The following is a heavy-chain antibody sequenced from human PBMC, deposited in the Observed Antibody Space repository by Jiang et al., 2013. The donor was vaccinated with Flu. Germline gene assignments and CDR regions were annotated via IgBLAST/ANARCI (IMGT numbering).Heavy chain of an antibody. CDR3: ARDVEYPGHFDY. D-gene: IGHD2/OR15-2a*01. V-gene: IGHV1-2*06. Sequence: FTGYYMHWVRQAPGQGLEWMGRINPNSGGTNYAQKFQGRVTMTRDTSISTAYMELSRLRSDDTAVYYCARDVEYPGHFDYWGQGTLVTVSS. J-gene: IGHJ4*02. CDR2: INPNSGGT. CDR1: FTGYY.